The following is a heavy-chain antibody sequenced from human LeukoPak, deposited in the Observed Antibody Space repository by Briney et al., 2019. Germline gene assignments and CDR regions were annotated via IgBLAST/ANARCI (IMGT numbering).Heavy chain of an antibody. CDR2: IKSDGSSS. CDR3: VRDLDLGGYSSFEY. D-gene: IGHD4-23*01. CDR1: GFTFSSYFW. V-gene: IGHV3-74*01. Sequence: GGSLRLSCAASGFTFSSYFWMHWVRQAPGKGLVWVSRIKSDGSSSTYADSVKGRFTISRDNAKNSLYLQMNTLRAEDTAVYYCVRDLDLGGYSSFEYWGQGTLVIVSS. J-gene: IGHJ4*02.